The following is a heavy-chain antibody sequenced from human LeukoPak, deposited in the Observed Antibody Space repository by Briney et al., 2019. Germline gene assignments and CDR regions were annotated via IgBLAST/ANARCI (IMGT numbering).Heavy chain of an antibody. Sequence: GGSLRLSCAASGFTFSSYAMSWVRQAPGKGLEWVSAISGSGGSTYYADSVKGRFTVSRDNSKNTLYLQMNSLRAEDTAVYYCAKDGAAAGTYYFDYWGQGTLVTVSS. CDR2: ISGSGGST. CDR3: AKDGAAAGTYYFDY. V-gene: IGHV3-23*01. J-gene: IGHJ4*02. CDR1: GFTFSSYA. D-gene: IGHD6-13*01.